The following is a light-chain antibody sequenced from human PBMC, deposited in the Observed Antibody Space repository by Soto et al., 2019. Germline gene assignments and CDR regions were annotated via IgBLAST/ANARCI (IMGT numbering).Light chain of an antibody. Sequence: QSALTQPASVSGAPGQSIIVSCTGTRSDVEDSKYVSWFQHHPDKAPKLIIYEVSRRPLGVSYRFSGSKSGNTASLTISGLQAEDEADYYCGSYSTSTTLPYVFGTGTKVTVL. J-gene: IGLJ1*01. CDR3: GSYSTSTTLPYV. V-gene: IGLV2-14*01. CDR1: RSDVEDSKY. CDR2: EVS.